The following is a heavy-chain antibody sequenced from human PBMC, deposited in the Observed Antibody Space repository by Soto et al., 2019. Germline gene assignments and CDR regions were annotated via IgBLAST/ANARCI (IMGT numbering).Heavy chain of an antibody. CDR2: ISGGGDII. V-gene: IGHV3-11*01. CDR1: GFSFSDRY. D-gene: IGHD3-10*01. J-gene: IGHJ4*02. CDR3: AADVYYYASSY. Sequence: GGSLRLSCAASGFSFSDRYMTWIRQAPGKGLEWVSYISGGGDIIHYADSVKGRFTVSRDNAKNSLYLQMDSLRAEDTAVYYCAADVYYYASSYWGQGALVTVS.